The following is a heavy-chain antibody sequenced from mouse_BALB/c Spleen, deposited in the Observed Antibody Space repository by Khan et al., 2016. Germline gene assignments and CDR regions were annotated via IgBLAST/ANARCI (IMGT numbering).Heavy chain of an antibody. CDR3: SKYYYGSSYFDY. D-gene: IGHD1-1*01. Sequence: VQLQQSGPGLVKPSQSLSLTCTVTGYSITSDYAWNWIRQFPGNKLEWMGYISYSGSTSHNPSIKSRIPITRDTSKNQFFLQLNSVTTEDTATYYCSKYYYGSSYFDYWGQGTTLTVSS. CDR1: GYSITSDYA. J-gene: IGHJ2*01. V-gene: IGHV3-2*02. CDR2: ISYSGST.